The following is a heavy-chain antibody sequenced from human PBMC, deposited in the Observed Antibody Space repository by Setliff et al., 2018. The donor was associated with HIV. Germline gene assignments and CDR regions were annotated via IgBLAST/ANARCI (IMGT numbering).Heavy chain of an antibody. V-gene: IGHV3-23*01. CDR3: TKDYHVAATDY. Sequence: GGSLRLSCAASGFTFNTYGMNWVRQAPGKGLEWVSLMSGATYVDSVKGRFSISRDNTKNTLYLQMNSLRPEDTALYYCTKDYHVAATDYWGQGTLVTVSS. CDR2: MSGA. J-gene: IGHJ4*02. CDR1: GFTFNTYG. D-gene: IGHD6-13*01.